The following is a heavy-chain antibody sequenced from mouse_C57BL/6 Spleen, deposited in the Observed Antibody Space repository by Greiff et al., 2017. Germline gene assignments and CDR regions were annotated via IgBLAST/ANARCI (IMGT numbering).Heavy chain of an antibody. CDR2: IYPGDGDT. D-gene: IGHD1-1*01. CDR1: GYAFSSSW. V-gene: IGHV1-82*01. J-gene: IGHJ1*03. Sequence: QVQLKESGPELVKPGASVQISCKASGYAFSSSWMTWVKQRPGKGLEWIGRIYPGDGDTNYNGKFKGKATLTADTSSSTAYMKLCMLASEVSAVYFWAPYYDGSSFYWYFDVWGTGTTVTVSS. CDR3: APYYDGSSFYWYFDV.